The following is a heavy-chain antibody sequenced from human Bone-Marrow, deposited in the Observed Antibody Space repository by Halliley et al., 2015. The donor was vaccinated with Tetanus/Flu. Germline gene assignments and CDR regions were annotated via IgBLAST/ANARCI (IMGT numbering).Heavy chain of an antibody. CDR3: AKGAANGGPHYFDC. V-gene: IGHV3-23*01. CDR1: GFTFSSYA. CDR2: IDGAGGAT. D-gene: IGHD4-17*01. Sequence: SLRLSCAASGFTFSSYALSWVRQAPGPGLEWVSTIDGAGGATYYADSAQGGFAISRDNSNNSVFLQMNSLRAEDTAVYFCAKGAANGGPHYFDCWGQGSLVTVSS. J-gene: IGHJ4*02.